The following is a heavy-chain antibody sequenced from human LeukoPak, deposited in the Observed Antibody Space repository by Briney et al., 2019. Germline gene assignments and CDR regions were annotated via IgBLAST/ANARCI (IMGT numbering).Heavy chain of an antibody. V-gene: IGHV1-18*01. CDR2: ISAYNGNT. J-gene: IGHJ5*02. CDR1: GYTFTSYG. D-gene: IGHD2-2*01. CDR3: ARDRYCSSTSCYSNWFDP. Sequence: GASVKVSCKASGYTFTSYGISWVRQAPGQGLEWMGWISAYNGNTNYAQKLQGRVTMTTDTSTSTAYMELRSLRFDDTAVYYCARDRYCSSTSCYSNWFDPRGQGTLVTVSS.